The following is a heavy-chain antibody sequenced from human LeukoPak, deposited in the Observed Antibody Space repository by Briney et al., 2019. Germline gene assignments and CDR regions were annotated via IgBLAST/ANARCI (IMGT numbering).Heavy chain of an antibody. CDR2: ISGSGGST. J-gene: IGHJ4*02. CDR1: GFTFSSYA. V-gene: IGHV3-23*01. Sequence: GGSLRLSCAASGFTFSSYAMSWVRQAPGKGLEWVSAISGSGGSTYYADSVKGRFTISRDNSKNTLYLQMNSLRAEDTAVYYCAKDPGVAATLNPIYFDYWGQGTLVTVSS. CDR3: AKDPGVAATLNPIYFDY. D-gene: IGHD2-15*01.